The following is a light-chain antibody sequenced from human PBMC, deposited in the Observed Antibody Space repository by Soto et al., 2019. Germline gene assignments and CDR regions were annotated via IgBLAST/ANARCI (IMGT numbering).Light chain of an antibody. Sequence: EIVMTQSPATLPVSPGERATLSCRASQSVSGNLAWYQQKPGQAPRLLIYGASTRATGIPARFSGSGSGTEFTLTISSLQSEDFAVYYRQQYNNWPPLTFGGGTKVEIK. CDR1: QSVSGN. CDR2: GAS. J-gene: IGKJ4*01. V-gene: IGKV3-15*01. CDR3: QQYNNWPPLT.